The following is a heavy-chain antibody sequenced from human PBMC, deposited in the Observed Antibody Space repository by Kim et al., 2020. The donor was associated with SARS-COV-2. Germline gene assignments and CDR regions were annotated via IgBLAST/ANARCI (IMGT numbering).Heavy chain of an antibody. CDR3: ARVRYCSSTSCYMGPLGY. Sequence: ASVKVSCKASGYTFTGYYMHWVRQAPGQGLEWMGRINPNSGGTNYAQKFQGRVTMTRDTSISTAYMELSRLRSDDTAVYYCARVRYCSSTSCYMGPLGYWGQGTLVTVSS. CDR2: INPNSGGT. V-gene: IGHV1-2*06. CDR1: GYTFTGYY. J-gene: IGHJ4*02. D-gene: IGHD2-2*02.